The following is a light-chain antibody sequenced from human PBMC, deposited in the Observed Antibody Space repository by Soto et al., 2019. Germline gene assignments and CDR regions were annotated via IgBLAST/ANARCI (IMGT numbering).Light chain of an antibody. J-gene: IGKJ2*01. V-gene: IGKV3-15*01. CDR1: RSVSSN. CDR3: QQYGGAPYT. CDR2: GAS. Sequence: EIVMTQSPATLSVSPGERATLSCRASRSVSSNLAWYQQKPGQAPRLLMYGASTRATGIPARFSGSGSGTELTLTISSLQSEDFAVYYCQQYGGAPYTFGPGT.